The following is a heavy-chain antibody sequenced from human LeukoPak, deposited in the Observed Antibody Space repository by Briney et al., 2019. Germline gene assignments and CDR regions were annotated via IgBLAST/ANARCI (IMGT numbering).Heavy chain of an antibody. CDR1: GYTFTTYG. J-gene: IGHJ4*02. V-gene: IGHV1-18*01. CDR3: ARGEVSASLYYFDF. Sequence: GASVKVSCKTSGYTFTTYGVSWVRQAPGQGLEWMAWVSGYTGNTNYAERFQGRVTMTIDTSTSTVYMELTSLRSDDTAVYYCARGEVSASLYYFDFWGQGTLVTVS. CDR2: VSGYTGNT. D-gene: IGHD2-2*01.